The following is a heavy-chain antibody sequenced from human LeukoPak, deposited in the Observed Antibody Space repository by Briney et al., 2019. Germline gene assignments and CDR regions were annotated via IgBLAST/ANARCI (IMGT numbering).Heavy chain of an antibody. Sequence: GGSLRLSCAASRFTFSTYGMSWVRQAPGKGLEWVSSITGGGGSTYYADSVKGRFTISRDNSKNTLYLQMNSLRAEDTAVYYCAKEGIGYCSSTSCLRNLDYWGQGTLVTVSS. CDR3: AKEGIGYCSSTSCLRNLDY. CDR1: RFTFSTYG. CDR2: ITGGGGST. J-gene: IGHJ4*02. V-gene: IGHV3-23*01. D-gene: IGHD2-2*01.